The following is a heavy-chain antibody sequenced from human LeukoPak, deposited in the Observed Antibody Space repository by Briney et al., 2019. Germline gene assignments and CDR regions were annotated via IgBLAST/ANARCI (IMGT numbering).Heavy chain of an antibody. CDR3: ARQATLPIVVVPAAAEY. CDR1: GGSISSSSYY. D-gene: IGHD2-2*01. V-gene: IGHV4-39*01. Sequence: SETLSLTCTVSGGSISSSSYYWGWIRQPPGKGLEWIGSIYYSGSTYYNPSLKSRVTISVDTSKNQFSLKLSSVTAADTAVYYCARQATLPIVVVPAAAEYWGQGTRVTVSS. J-gene: IGHJ4*02. CDR2: IYYSGST.